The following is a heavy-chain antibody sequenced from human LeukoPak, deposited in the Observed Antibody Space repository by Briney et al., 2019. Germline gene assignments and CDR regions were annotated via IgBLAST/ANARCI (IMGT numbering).Heavy chain of an antibody. CDR3: ARDSIAVAFDP. D-gene: IGHD6-19*01. J-gene: IGHJ5*02. CDR2: IYHSGST. Sequence: SETLSLTCTVPGYSISSGYYWGWIRQPPGKGLEWIGSIYHSGSTYYNPSLKSRVTISVDTSKNQFSLKLSSVTAADTAVYYCARDSIAVAFDPWGQGTLVTVSS. CDR1: GYSISSGYY. V-gene: IGHV4-38-2*02.